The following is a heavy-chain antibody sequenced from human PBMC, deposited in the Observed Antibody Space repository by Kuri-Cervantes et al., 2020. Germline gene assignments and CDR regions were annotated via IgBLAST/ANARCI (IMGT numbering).Heavy chain of an antibody. J-gene: IGHJ6*02. CDR1: GFTFSSDW. D-gene: IGHD3-9*01. V-gene: IGHV3-7*01. CDR3: ARDHRTYYDILTGYYPPTYYYGMDV. Sequence: GGSPRLSCAASGFTFSSDWMSWVRQAPGKGLEWVANIKQDGSEKYYVDSVKGRFTISRDNAKNSLYLQMNSLRADDTAVYYCARDHRTYYDILTGYYPPTYYYGMDVWGQGTTVTVSS. CDR2: IKQDGSEK.